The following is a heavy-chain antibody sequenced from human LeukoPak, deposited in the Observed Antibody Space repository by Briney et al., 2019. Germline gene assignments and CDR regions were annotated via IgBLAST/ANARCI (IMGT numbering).Heavy chain of an antibody. D-gene: IGHD3-3*01. CDR3: AREATVLRFLEWLFFDY. V-gene: IGHV3-74*01. CDR1: GFTFSSYW. J-gene: IGHJ4*02. CDR2: INSDGSST. Sequence: GGSLRLSCAAAGFTFSSYWMHWVRQAPGKGLVWVSRINSDGSSTSYADSVKGRFTISRDNAKNTLYLQMNSLRAEDTAVYYCAREATVLRFLEWLFFDYWGQGTLVTVSS.